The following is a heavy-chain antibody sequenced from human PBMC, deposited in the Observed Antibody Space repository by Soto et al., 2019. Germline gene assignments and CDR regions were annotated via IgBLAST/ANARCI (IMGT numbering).Heavy chain of an antibody. D-gene: IGHD1-1*01. J-gene: IGHJ4*02. CDR2: ISYDGSNK. CDR1: GFTFRSYA. CDR3: ARDGTGVDY. Sequence: GGSLRLSCAASGFTFRSYAMHWVRQAPGKGLEWVAVISYDGSNKYYADSVKGRFTISRDNSKNTLYLQMNSLRAEDTAVYYCARDGTGVDYWGQGTLVTVSS. V-gene: IGHV3-30-3*01.